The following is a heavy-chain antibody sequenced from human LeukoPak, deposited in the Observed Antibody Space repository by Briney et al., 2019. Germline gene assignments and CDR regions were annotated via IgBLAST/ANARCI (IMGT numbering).Heavy chain of an antibody. CDR2: ISGSGGST. CDR1: GFTFSSYA. J-gene: IGHJ5*02. CDR3: AKLGGSGDSSGNNWFDP. Sequence: GGSLRPSCAASGFTFSSYAMSWVRQAPGKGLEWVSAISGSGGSTYYADSVKDRFTISRDNSKNTLYLQMNSLRAEDTAVYYCAKLGGSGDSSGNNWFDPWGQGTLVTVSS. D-gene: IGHD3-22*01. V-gene: IGHV3-23*01.